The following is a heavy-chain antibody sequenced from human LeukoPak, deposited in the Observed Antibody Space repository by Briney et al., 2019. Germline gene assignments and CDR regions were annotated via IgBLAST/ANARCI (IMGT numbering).Heavy chain of an antibody. CDR1: GFIFDFYA. V-gene: IGHV3-30*03. CDR2: MSYDGRYR. Sequence: GGSLRLSCTTSGFIFDFYAMHWVRQAPGKGLEWVAVMSYDGRYRYYADSAKGRFTISRDNSKRTLYLEMSSLRPEDTALYYCARSELYYGSESYYHLDYWGHGTLVTVSS. CDR3: ARSELYYGSESYYHLDY. D-gene: IGHD3-10*01. J-gene: IGHJ4*01.